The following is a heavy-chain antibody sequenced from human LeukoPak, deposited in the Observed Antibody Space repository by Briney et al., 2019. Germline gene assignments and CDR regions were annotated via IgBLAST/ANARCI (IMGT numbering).Heavy chain of an antibody. Sequence: ASVKVPCKASGGTFSSYAISWVRQAPGQGLEWMGGIIPIFGTANYAQKFQGRVTITADESTSTAYMELSSLRSEDTAVYYCARDSGFLEWSPPPWFDPWGQGTLVTVSS. V-gene: IGHV1-69*13. CDR1: GGTFSSYA. D-gene: IGHD3-3*01. J-gene: IGHJ5*02. CDR3: ARDSGFLEWSPPPWFDP. CDR2: IIPIFGTA.